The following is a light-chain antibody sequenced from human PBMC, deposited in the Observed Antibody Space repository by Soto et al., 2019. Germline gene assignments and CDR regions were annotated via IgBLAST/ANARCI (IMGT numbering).Light chain of an antibody. CDR2: AAS. V-gene: IGKV1-39*01. CDR3: QQSYSTPPLT. CDR1: QSISSY. J-gene: IGKJ4*01. Sequence: DNQMTQSPSSLSASVGDRVTITCRASQSISSYLNWYQQKPGKAPKLLIYAASSLQSWVPSRFSGSGSGTDFTLTISSLQPEDFATYYCQQSYSTPPLTFGGGTKVEIK.